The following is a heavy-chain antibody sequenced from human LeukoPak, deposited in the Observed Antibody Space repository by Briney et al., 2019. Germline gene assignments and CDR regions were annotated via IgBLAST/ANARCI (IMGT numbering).Heavy chain of an antibody. J-gene: IGHJ5*02. CDR2: INHSGST. D-gene: IGHD6-13*01. CDR1: GGSFSGYY. CDR3: ARGRVAAGKGRWFDP. Sequence: SETLSLTCAVYGGSFSGYYWSWIRQPPGKGLEWIGEINHSGSTNYNPSLKSRVTISVDTSKNQFSLKLSSVTAADTAVYYCARGRVAAGKGRWFDPWGQGTLVTVSS. V-gene: IGHV4-34*01.